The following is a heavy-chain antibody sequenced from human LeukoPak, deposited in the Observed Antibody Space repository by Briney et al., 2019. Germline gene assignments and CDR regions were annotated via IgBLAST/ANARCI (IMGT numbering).Heavy chain of an antibody. CDR3: ARHCGGDCRGAFDI. CDR1: GSTFSSNW. CDR2: INQDGSDK. Sequence: GGSLRLSCAASGSTFSSNWMSWVRQAPGKGLEWVASINQDGSDKNYVDSVKGRFTTSRDNAKNSLYLQVSSLRAEDTAVYYCARHCGGDCRGAFDIWGQGTVVTVSP. V-gene: IGHV3-7*01. J-gene: IGHJ3*02. D-gene: IGHD2-21*02.